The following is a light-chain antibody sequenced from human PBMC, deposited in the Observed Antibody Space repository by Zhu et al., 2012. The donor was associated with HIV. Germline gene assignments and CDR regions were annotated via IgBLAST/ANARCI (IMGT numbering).Light chain of an antibody. J-gene: IGKJ1*01. CDR3: QQFGSSPWT. V-gene: IGKV3-20*01. CDR1: QSVSSNY. CDR2: ATS. Sequence: ENVLTQSPGTLSLSPGERATLSCRASQSVSSNYLAWYQHKPGQAPRILIYATSNRATGIPDRFSGSGSGTDFTLTISSLEPEDFAVYYCQQFGSSPWTFGQGPKWKSN.